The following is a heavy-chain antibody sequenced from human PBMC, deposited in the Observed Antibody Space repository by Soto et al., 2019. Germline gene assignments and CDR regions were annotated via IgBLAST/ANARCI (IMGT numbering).Heavy chain of an antibody. J-gene: IGHJ6*02. CDR1: GFTFSSYS. V-gene: IGHV3-48*01. D-gene: IGHD5-12*01. CDR2: ISSSCSTI. Sequence: EVQLVESGGGLVQPGGSLRLSCAASGFTFSSYSMNWVRQAPGKGLEWVSYISSSCSTIYYADSVKGRFTISRDNAKNSLYLQMNSLRAEDTAVYYCASADSGYAHGYYYYGMDVWGQGTTVTVSS. CDR3: ASADSGYAHGYYYYGMDV.